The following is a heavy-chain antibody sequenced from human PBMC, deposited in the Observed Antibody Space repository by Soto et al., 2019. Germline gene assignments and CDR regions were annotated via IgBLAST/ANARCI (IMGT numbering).Heavy chain of an antibody. D-gene: IGHD3-16*01. CDR2: INPNSGGT. J-gene: IGHJ4*02. V-gene: IGHV1-2*02. CDR3: ARDHYDYVWGSFSY. Sequence: ASVKVSCKASGYTFTGYYMHWVRQAPGQGLEWMGWINPNSGGTNYARKFQGRVTMTRDTSISTAYMELSRLRSDDTAVYYCARDHYDYVWGSFSYWGQGTLVTVSS. CDR1: GYTFTGYY.